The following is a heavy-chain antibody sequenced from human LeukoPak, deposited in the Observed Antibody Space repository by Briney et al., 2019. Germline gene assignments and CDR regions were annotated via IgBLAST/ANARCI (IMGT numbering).Heavy chain of an antibody. J-gene: IGHJ5*02. CDR3: ARGMGEVLWLGEFLGSPLNWFDP. D-gene: IGHD3-10*01. V-gene: IGHV4-31*03. CDR1: GGSISSGGYS. Sequence: PSETLSLTCTVSGGSISSGGYSWSWIRQHPGKGLEWIGYIYYSGSTYYNPPLKSRVTISVDTSKNQFSLKLSSVTAADTAVYYCARGMGEVLWLGEFLGSPLNWFDPWGQGTLVTVSS. CDR2: IYYSGST.